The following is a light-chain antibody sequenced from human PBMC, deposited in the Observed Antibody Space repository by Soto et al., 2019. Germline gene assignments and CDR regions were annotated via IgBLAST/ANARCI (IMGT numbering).Light chain of an antibody. CDR2: GAS. J-gene: IGKJ1*01. Sequence: IVMTQSPDILSVSPGERATLSCRASQSVSSNLAWYQQKPGQSPRLLIYGASTRATGIPVRFSGSGSGTEFTLTISSLQSEDFAVYYCHQYNYWPTFGQGTKVDIK. CDR3: HQYNYWPT. CDR1: QSVSSN. V-gene: IGKV3-15*01.